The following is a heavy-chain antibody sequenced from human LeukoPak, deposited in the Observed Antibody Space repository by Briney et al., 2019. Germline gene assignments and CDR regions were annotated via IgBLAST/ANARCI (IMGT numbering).Heavy chain of an antibody. J-gene: IGHJ6*02. CDR2: FSGSGGST. CDR3: AKRAYCSGGSCYSPGEYYYYGMDV. D-gene: IGHD2-15*01. Sequence: SGGSLRLSCAASGFTFSSYAMSWVRQAPGKGLEWVSAFSGSGGSTYYADSVKGRFTISRDNSKNTLYLQMNSLRAEDTAVYYCAKRAYCSGGSCYSPGEYYYYGMDVWGQGTTVTVSS. V-gene: IGHV3-23*01. CDR1: GFTFSSYA.